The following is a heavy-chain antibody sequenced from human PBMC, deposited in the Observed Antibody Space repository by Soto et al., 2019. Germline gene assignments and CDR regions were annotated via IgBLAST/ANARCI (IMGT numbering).Heavy chain of an antibody. Sequence: GGSLRLSCAASGFTFSDYAMSWVRQAPGEGLEWVSTIRHSGDITYYAGSVRGRFTISRDNSKNTLSLQMNSLRAEDTAVYYCAKDRVTMSTTSDDFDYWGQGTLVTVSS. D-gene: IGHD1-1*01. V-gene: IGHV3-23*01. CDR3: AKDRVTMSTTSDDFDY. CDR1: GFTFSDYA. J-gene: IGHJ4*02. CDR2: IRHSGDIT.